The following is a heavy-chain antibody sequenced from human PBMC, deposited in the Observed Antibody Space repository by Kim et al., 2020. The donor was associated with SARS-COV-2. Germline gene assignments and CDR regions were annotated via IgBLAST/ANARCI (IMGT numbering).Heavy chain of an antibody. CDR1: GYTFTSYY. J-gene: IGHJ5*02. V-gene: IGHV1-46*01. Sequence: ASVKVSCKASGYTFTSYYMHWVRQAPGQGLEWMGIINPSGGSTSYAQKFQGRVTMTRDTSTSTVYMELSSLRSEDTAVYYCARGVVVVAATRVSWFDPWGQGTLVTVSS. CDR3: ARGVVVVAATRVSWFDP. CDR2: INPSGGST. D-gene: IGHD2-15*01.